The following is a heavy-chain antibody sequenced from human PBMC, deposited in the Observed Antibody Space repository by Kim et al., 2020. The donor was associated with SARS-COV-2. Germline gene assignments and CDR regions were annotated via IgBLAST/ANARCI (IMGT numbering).Heavy chain of an antibody. D-gene: IGHD3-10*01. CDR3: ARRKQGNLNWTHYYNGLDT. V-gene: IGHV3-23*01. CDR1: GFTFKNYA. CDR2: IGTSAGSA. Sequence: GGSLRLSCAASGFTFKNYAMNWVRQAPGKGLEWVSYIGTSAGSASYADSVRGRFTISRDDSKSTLYLQMNTLRAEDTALYYCARRKQGNLNWTHYYNGLDTWGQGTTVTVSS. J-gene: IGHJ6*02.